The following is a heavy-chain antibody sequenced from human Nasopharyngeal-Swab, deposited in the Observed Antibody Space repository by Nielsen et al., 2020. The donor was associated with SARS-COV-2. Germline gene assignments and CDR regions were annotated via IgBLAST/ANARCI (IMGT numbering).Heavy chain of an antibody. Sequence: GESLKISCAASGLGFSNYEMNWVRQAPGKGLEWISYISTTTATIYYADSVKGRFTISRDNAKNSLYLQMNSLRAEDTAVYYCASEVPYSGHDEAFDIWGQGTMVTVSA. CDR2: ISTTTATI. CDR1: GLGFSNYE. D-gene: IGHD5-12*01. J-gene: IGHJ3*02. CDR3: ASEVPYSGHDEAFDI. V-gene: IGHV3-48*03.